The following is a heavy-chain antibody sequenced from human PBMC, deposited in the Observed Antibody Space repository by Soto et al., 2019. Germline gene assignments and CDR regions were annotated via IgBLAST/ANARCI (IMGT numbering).Heavy chain of an antibody. CDR2: ITAYNGNT. CDR1: GYTFTTYD. CDR3: ARVGQQWLVRFGDY. Sequence: QVQLVQSGAEVKKPGASVKVSCQASGYTFTTYDISWVRQAPGQALEWMGWITAYNGNTNYAQNLQGRVTMTTATSTSTAFMELSSLRSDDTAVYYCARVGQQWLVRFGDYWGQGTLVTVSS. V-gene: IGHV1-18*01. D-gene: IGHD6-19*01. J-gene: IGHJ4*02.